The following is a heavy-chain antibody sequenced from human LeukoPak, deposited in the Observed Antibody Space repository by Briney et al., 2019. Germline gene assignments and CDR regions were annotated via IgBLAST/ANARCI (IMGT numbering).Heavy chain of an antibody. CDR1: RFTFSSYS. CDR2: ISGGGGST. CDR3: AKGYHFGTSGFRPPITHFDY. Sequence: GGSLRLSCAASRFTFSSYSMRWVRQAPGKGLEWVSGISGGGGSTYYADSVKGRFTISRDNSKNTLYLLMNSLRAEDTAVFYCAKGYHFGTSGFRPPITHFDYWGQGTLVTVSS. J-gene: IGHJ4*02. V-gene: IGHV3-23*01. D-gene: IGHD3-22*01.